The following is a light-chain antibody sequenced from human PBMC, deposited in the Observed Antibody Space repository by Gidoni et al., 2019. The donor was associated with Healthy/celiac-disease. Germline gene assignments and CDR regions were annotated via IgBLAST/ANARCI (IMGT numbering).Light chain of an antibody. V-gene: IGLV1-40*01. J-gene: IGLJ3*02. CDR1: SSTIGAGYD. CDR3: QSYDSSLSGGV. Sequence: QSVLTPPPSVPGAPGQPGTSPCTGSSSTIGAGYDVHGYQQLPGTAPKLLIYGHSNRTSGVPDRFSGSKSGTSASLAITGLQAEDEADDYCQSYDSSLSGGVFGGGTKLTVL. CDR2: GHS.